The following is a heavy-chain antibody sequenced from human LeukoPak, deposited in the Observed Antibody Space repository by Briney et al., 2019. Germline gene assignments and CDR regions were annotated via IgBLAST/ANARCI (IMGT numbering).Heavy chain of an antibody. V-gene: IGHV3-74*01. D-gene: IGHD6-13*01. CDR1: GFTFSNFW. CDR2: INTDGSRT. J-gene: IGHJ4*02. Sequence: GGSLRLSCAASGFTFSNFWMHWVRQAPEMGLVWVSRINTDGSRTNSVKGRFTISRDNAKNTLYLQMNSLRAEDTAVYYCARGQQQLAPNWGQGTLVTVSS. CDR3: ARGQQQLAPN.